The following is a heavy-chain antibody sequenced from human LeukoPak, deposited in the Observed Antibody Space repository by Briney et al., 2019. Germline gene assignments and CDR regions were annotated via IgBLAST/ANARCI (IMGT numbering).Heavy chain of an antibody. D-gene: IGHD2-2*02. J-gene: IGHJ4*02. CDR3: AREEVVPAAIMNGGFDY. Sequence: GASVEVSCKASGYTFTSYAMHWVRQAPGQRLEWMGWINAGNGNTKYSQKFQGRVTITRDTSASTAYMELSSLRSEDTAVYYCAREEVVPAAIMNGGFDYWGQGTLVTVSS. CDR1: GYTFTSYA. V-gene: IGHV1-3*01. CDR2: INAGNGNT.